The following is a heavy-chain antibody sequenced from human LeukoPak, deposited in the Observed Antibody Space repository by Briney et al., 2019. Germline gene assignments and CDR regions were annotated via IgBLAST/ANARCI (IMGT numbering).Heavy chain of an antibody. D-gene: IGHD3-10*01. J-gene: IGHJ4*02. CDR3: ARAAPYYYGSGSYFLDY. Sequence: PGGSLRLSCAASGFTVSSNYMSWVRQAPGKGLEWVSIIYSGGSTFHADSVKGRFTISRDNSKNTLYLQMNSLRAEDTAVYYCARAAPYYYGSGSYFLDYWGQGTLVTVSS. CDR2: IYSGGST. V-gene: IGHV3-53*01. CDR1: GFTVSSNY.